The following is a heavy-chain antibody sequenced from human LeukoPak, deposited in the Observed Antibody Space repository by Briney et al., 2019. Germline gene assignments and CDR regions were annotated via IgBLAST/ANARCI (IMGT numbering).Heavy chain of an antibody. J-gene: IGHJ4*02. D-gene: IGHD3-22*01. Sequence: GGSLRLSCAASGFTFDDYSMSWVRQAPGKGLEWVSGINWNGGSTGYADSVKGRFTISRDNAKNSLYLQMNSLRAEDTALYYCARVRGVYYYDSSGPLDYWGQGTLVTVSS. CDR1: GFTFDDYS. CDR3: ARVRGVYYYDSSGPLDY. V-gene: IGHV3-20*04. CDR2: INWNGGST.